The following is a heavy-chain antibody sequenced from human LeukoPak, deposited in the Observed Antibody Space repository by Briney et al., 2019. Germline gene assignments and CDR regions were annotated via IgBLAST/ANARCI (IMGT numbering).Heavy chain of an antibody. CDR3: ARGPQRSGSYDDY. Sequence: GGSLRLSCAASGVTFSSYSMNWVRQAPGKGLEWVSSISSSSSYIYYADSVKGRFTISRDNAKNSLYLQMNSLRAEDTAVYYCARGPQRSGSYDDYWGQGTLVTVSS. D-gene: IGHD1-26*01. CDR1: GVTFSSYS. V-gene: IGHV3-21*01. CDR2: ISSSSSYI. J-gene: IGHJ4*02.